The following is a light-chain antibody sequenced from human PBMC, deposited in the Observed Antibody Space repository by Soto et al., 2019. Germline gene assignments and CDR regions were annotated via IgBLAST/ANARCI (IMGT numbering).Light chain of an antibody. J-gene: IGLJ1*01. V-gene: IGLV2-14*01. CDR1: SSDIGSYNY. CDR3: SSYTNTRSYV. Sequence: QSVLTQPASVSGSPGQSITISCTGTSSDIGSYNYVSWYQQHPGKAPKLMISDASNRPSGVSNRFSGSKSGNTASLTISGLQAEDEADYYCSSYTNTRSYVFGTGTKVTVL. CDR2: DAS.